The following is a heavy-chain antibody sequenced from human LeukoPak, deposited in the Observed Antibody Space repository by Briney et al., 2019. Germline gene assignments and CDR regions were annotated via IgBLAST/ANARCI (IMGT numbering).Heavy chain of an antibody. CDR2: IWYDGSNK. D-gene: IGHD3-10*01. CDR1: GFTFSSYG. V-gene: IGHV3-33*01. CDR3: ARGQPRYGSGSYYRENYYYYGMDV. Sequence: RRSLRLSCAASGFTFSSYGMHWVRQAPGKGLEWVAVIWYDGSNKYYADSVKGRFTISRDNSKNTLYLQMNSLRAEDTAVYYCARGQPRYGSGSYYRENYYYYGMDVWGKGTTVTVSS. J-gene: IGHJ6*04.